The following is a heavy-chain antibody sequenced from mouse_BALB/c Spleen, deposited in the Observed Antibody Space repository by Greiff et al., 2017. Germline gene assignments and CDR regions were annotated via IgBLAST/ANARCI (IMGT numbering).Heavy chain of an antibody. CDR1: GFTFSDYY. Sequence: EVQLVESGGGLVKPGGSLKLSCAASGFTFSDYYMYWVRQTPEKRLEWVATISDGGSYTYYPDSVKGRFTNSRDNAKNNLYLQMSSLKSEDTAMYYCARDLYGSSSAMDYWGQGTSVTVSS. D-gene: IGHD1-1*01. V-gene: IGHV5-4*02. CDR3: ARDLYGSSSAMDY. J-gene: IGHJ4*01. CDR2: ISDGGSYT.